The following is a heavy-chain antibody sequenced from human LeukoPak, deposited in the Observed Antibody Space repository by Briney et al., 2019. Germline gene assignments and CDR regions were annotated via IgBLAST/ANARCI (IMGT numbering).Heavy chain of an antibody. D-gene: IGHD3-22*01. CDR1: GGSISSYY. Sequence: SETLSLTCTVSGGSISSYYWSWIRQPPGKGLEWIGYIYYSGSTNYNPSLKSRVTISVDTSKNQFSLKLSSVTAADTAVYYCAAYITMINAFDVWGQGTMVTVSS. J-gene: IGHJ3*01. CDR3: AAYITMINAFDV. V-gene: IGHV4-59*08. CDR2: IYYSGST.